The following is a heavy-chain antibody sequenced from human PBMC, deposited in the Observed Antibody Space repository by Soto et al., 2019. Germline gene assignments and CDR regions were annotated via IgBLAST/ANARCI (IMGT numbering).Heavy chain of an antibody. J-gene: IGHJ4*02. V-gene: IGHV4-39*01. CDR2: IYYSGST. CDR1: GGSISSSSYY. D-gene: IGHD3-22*01. CDR3: ARVYDSSGYYYFDY. Sequence: QLQLQESGPGLVKPSETLSLTCTVSGGSISSSSYYWGWIRQPPGKGLEWIGSIYYSGSTYYNPSLKSRVTISVDTSKNQFSLKLSSVTAADTAVYYCARVYDSSGYYYFDYWGQGTLVTVSS.